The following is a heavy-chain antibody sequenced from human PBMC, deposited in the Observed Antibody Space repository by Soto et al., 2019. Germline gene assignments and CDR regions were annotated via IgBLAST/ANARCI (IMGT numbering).Heavy chain of an antibody. CDR2: IWYDGRNE. D-gene: IGHD6-13*01. CDR1: GFTFSSYG. CDR3: ARWGIAAGDY. J-gene: IGHJ4*02. V-gene: IGHV3-33*01. Sequence: QVQLVESGGGVVQPGRSLRLSCAASGFTFSSYGMHWVRQAPGKGLEWVAVIWYDGRNEDYADSVKGRFTNARDNSKNTLYLQMNSLRAEDTAVYYCARWGIAAGDYWGQGTLVTVSS.